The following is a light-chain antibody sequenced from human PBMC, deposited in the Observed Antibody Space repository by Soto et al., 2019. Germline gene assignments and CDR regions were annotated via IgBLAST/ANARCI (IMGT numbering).Light chain of an antibody. CDR2: EVV. J-gene: IGLJ1*01. CDR1: KNDIGVYGF. Sequence: LTQPPSASRPPGHSVTIPYTETKNDIGVYGFVSWYQHHPVKAPRLSIYEVVQRPSGVPDRFSGSKSGNTASLTVSGLQAADDVYYVSKSYAVSTPSLLGSVTK. CDR3: KSYAVSTPSL. V-gene: IGLV2-8*01.